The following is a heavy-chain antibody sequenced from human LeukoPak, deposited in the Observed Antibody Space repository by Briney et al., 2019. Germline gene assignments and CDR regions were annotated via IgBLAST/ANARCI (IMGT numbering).Heavy chain of an antibody. CDR3: ASQYYDILTGYYGY. V-gene: IGHV3-23*01. D-gene: IGHD3-9*01. CDR2: VSGRDTST. Sequence: GASLRPSCAASGFTFSNYAMSWVRQAPGKGLEWVSAVSGRDTSTYYTDSVKGRFTISRDNSKNTLYLQMNSLSAEDTAVYYCASQYYDILTGYYGYWGQGTLVTVSS. CDR1: GFTFSNYA. J-gene: IGHJ4*02.